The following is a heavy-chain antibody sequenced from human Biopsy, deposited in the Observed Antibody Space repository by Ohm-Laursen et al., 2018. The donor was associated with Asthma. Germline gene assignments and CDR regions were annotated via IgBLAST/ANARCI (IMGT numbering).Heavy chain of an antibody. CDR2: HDHEEGGT. J-gene: IGHJ4*02. Sequence: GASVKVSCKISGYSLTDLSMHWVRQAPGQGLEWMGGHDHEEGGTVNARRFQGRVTMTEDTSTDTAYMELSNLSFDDTAVYYCASDFPKDYVRYNFQFWGQGTLVTVSS. V-gene: IGHV1-24*01. D-gene: IGHD4-17*01. CDR3: ASDFPKDYVRYNFQF. CDR1: GYSLTDLS.